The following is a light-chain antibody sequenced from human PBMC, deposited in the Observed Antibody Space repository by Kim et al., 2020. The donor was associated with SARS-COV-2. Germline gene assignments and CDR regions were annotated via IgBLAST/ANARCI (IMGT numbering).Light chain of an antibody. V-gene: IGKV3-20*01. CDR1: HTVVSSS. CDR2: SAY. J-gene: IGKJ3*01. CDR3: EQYGISPLT. Sequence: SPGETAPPSCRATHTVVSSSSEWYQRKPGDAPTLLISSAYSRAPRIPDRFSGSGCGTDFILTITALEPEDFAVYYCEQYGISPLTFVAGTKVDIK.